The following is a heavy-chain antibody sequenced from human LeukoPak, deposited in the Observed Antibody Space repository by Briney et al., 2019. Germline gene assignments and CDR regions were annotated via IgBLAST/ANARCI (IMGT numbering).Heavy chain of an antibody. D-gene: IGHD3-22*01. CDR3: ARDPYYYDSSGYWDDYYYYGMDV. J-gene: IGHJ6*02. CDR2: FDPEYGET. V-gene: IGHV1-24*01. CDR1: GYTLTELS. Sequence: ASVKVSCKVSGYTLTELSMHWVRQAPGKGLEWVGGFDPEYGETIYAQKFQGRVTMTEDTSTDTAYMELSSLRSEDTAVYYCARDPYYYDSSGYWDDYYYYGMDVWGQGTTVTVSS.